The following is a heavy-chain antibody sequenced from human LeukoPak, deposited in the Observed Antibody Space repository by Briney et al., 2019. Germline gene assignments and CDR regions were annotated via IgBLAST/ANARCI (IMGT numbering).Heavy chain of an antibody. CDR2: INPGSGTT. Sequence: ASVKVSCKASGYTFTSYAMHWVRQAPGHRLEWMGWINPGSGTTKYSQNFQGRVTFTRDTSASTAYMELSSLRSADTAVYFCARNHYYDSSGYEFDYWGQGTLVTVSS. D-gene: IGHD3-22*01. CDR1: GYTFTSYA. CDR3: ARNHYYDSSGYEFDY. V-gene: IGHV1-3*01. J-gene: IGHJ4*02.